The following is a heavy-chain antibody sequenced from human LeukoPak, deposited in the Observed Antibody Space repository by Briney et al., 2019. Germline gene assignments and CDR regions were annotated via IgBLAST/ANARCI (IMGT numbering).Heavy chain of an antibody. J-gene: IGHJ5*02. CDR2: IKSKTDGGTS. D-gene: IGHD3-10*01. Sequence: GSLRLSCAASGFTFTNAWMYWVRQAPGKGLEWVGRIKSKTDGGTSDYAAPVTGRFTISRDDSKSTLYLEMNSLKTEDTGAYYCSTLWYGAWGQGTLVTVSS. CDR1: GFTFTNAW. V-gene: IGHV3-15*01. CDR3: STLWYGA.